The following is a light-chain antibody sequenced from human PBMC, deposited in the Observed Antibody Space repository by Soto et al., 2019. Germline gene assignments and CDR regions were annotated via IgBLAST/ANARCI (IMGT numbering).Light chain of an antibody. Sequence: SVLTHPPSASGTPGQRVTVSCSGSSSNIASNTVNWYQQLPGTAPKLLIYSNDQRPSGVPDRFSASKSGTSASLAISGLQSEDEADYYCASWDDSLNGHVFGTGTKSPS. CDR2: SND. J-gene: IGLJ1*01. V-gene: IGLV1-44*01. CDR3: ASWDDSLNGHV. CDR1: SSNIASNT.